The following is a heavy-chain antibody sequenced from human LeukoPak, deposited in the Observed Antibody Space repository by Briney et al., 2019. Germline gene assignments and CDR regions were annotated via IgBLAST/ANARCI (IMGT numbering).Heavy chain of an antibody. D-gene: IGHD3-10*01. CDR1: EFTFSSYW. CDR3: ARDRKAPPGYYGMDV. CDR2: INTDGSST. V-gene: IGHV3-74*01. Sequence: QSGGSLRLSCAASEFTFSSYWMHWVRQAPGKGLVWVSRINTDGSSTNYADSVKGRFTISRDNAKNSLYLQMNSLRAEDTAVYYCARDRKAPPGYYGMDVWGQGTTVTVSS. J-gene: IGHJ6*02.